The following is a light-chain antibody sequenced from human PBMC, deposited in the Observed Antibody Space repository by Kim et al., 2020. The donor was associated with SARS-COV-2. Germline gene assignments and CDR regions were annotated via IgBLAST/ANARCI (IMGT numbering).Light chain of an antibody. Sequence: QSALTQPPSASGTPGQRVTISCSGSSSNIGFDYIYWYQQIPGTAPELLIYRNSLRPSGVPDRFSGSKSGTSASLAIRGLRSEDEAHYYCAAWDDSLNVWVFGGGTQLTVL. CDR1: SSNIGFDY. CDR3: AAWDDSLNVWV. J-gene: IGLJ3*02. V-gene: IGLV1-47*01. CDR2: RNS.